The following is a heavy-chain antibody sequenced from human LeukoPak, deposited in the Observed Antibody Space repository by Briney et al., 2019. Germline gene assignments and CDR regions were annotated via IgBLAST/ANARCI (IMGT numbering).Heavy chain of an antibody. CDR2: INPNSGGT. J-gene: IGHJ6*03. D-gene: IGHD1-1*01. Sequence: GASVKVSCKASGYTFTGYYMHWVRQAPRQGLEWMGWINPNSGGTNYAQKFQGRVTMTRDTSISTAYMELSRLRSDDTAVYYCARAKNWSTLGDYYYYMDVWGKGTTVTVSS. CDR3: ARAKNWSTLGDYYYYMDV. V-gene: IGHV1-2*02. CDR1: GYTFTGYY.